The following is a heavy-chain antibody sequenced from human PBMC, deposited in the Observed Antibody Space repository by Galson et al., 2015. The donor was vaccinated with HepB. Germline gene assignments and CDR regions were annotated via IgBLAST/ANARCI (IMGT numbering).Heavy chain of an antibody. J-gene: IGHJ6*02. CDR2: INPSGGST. CDR3: ARDVRRYSDSSGYTYYYGMDV. D-gene: IGHD3-22*01. CDR1: GYTFTSYY. Sequence: SVKVSCKASGYTFTSYYMHWVRQAPGQGLEWMGIINPSGGSTSYAQKFQGRVTMTRDTSMSAVYMELSSLRSEDTAVYYCARDVRRYSDSSGYTYYYGMDVWGQGTTVTVSS. V-gene: IGHV1-46*01.